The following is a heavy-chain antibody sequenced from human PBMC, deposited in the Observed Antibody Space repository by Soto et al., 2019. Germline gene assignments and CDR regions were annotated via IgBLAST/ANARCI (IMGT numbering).Heavy chain of an antibody. CDR2: INSDGSST. CDR3: ASHIVVVTATRSVDY. D-gene: IGHD2-21*02. CDR1: GFTFSSYW. V-gene: IGHV3-74*01. J-gene: IGHJ4*02. Sequence: EVQLVESGGGLGQPGGSLRLSCAASGFTFSSYWMHWVRQAPGKGLVWVSRINSDGSSTYYADSVKGRFTISRDNAKNTLYLQMNSLRAEDTAVYSCASHIVVVTATRSVDYWGQGTLVTVSS.